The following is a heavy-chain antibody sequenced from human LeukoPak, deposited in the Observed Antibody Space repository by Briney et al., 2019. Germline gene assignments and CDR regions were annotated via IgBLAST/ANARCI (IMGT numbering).Heavy chain of an antibody. CDR3: ARDLRRLYDILTGYSFDY. D-gene: IGHD3-9*01. Sequence: ASVKVSCKASGYTFTGYYMHWVRQAPGQGLEWMGWINPNSGGTNYAQKFQGRVTMTRDTSISTAYMELSRLRSDDTAVYYYARDLRRLYDILTGYSFDYWGQGTLVTVSS. CDR1: GYTFTGYY. CDR2: INPNSGGT. J-gene: IGHJ4*02. V-gene: IGHV1-2*02.